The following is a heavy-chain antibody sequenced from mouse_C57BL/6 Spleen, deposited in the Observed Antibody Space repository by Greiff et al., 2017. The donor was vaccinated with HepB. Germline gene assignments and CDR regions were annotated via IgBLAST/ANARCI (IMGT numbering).Heavy chain of an antibody. CDR1: GYSITSGYY. Sequence: EVKLMESGPGLVKPSQSLSLTCSVTGYSITSGYYWNWIRQFPGNKLEWMCYISYDGSNNYNPSLKNRISITRDTSKNQFFLKLNSVTTEDTATYYCSRGGWDDAMDYWGQGTSVTVSS. CDR3: SRGGWDDAMDY. CDR2: ISYDGSN. D-gene: IGHD4-1*01. J-gene: IGHJ4*01. V-gene: IGHV3-6*01.